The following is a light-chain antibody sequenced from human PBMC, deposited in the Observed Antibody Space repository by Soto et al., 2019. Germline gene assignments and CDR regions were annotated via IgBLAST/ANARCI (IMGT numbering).Light chain of an antibody. CDR2: EVT. J-gene: IGLJ1*01. CDR3: SSFTTSRAYV. CDR1: SSDVGAYNY. V-gene: IGLV2-14*01. Sequence: QSVLTQPASVSGSPGQSITISCTGTSSDVGAYNYVSWYQQQSGKAPKLIIHEVTNRPSGVSNRFSGSKSGNTASLTISGLQAEDGADYYCSSFTTSRAYVFGIGTKVTV.